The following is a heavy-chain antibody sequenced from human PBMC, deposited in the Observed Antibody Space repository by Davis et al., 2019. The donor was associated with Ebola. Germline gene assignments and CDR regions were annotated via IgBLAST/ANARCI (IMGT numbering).Heavy chain of an antibody. CDR3: VTENWYRFES. CDR2: SRNKENRYST. D-gene: IGHD1/OR15-1a*01. V-gene: IGHV3-72*01. CDR1: GFAFSVYY. J-gene: IGHJ4*02. Sequence: PGGSLRLSCAASGFAFSVYYMDWVRLTPGKGLEWVGLSRNKENRYSTEYAASVKGRFTISRDDSKNLLFLEMNSLRTDDTAVYYCVTENWYRFESWGQGTLVTVSS.